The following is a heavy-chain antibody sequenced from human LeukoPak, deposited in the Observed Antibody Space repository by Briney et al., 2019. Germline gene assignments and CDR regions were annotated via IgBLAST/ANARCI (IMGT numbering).Heavy chain of an antibody. Sequence: SVKVSCKASGGTFSSYAISWVRQAPGQGLEWMGGIIPIFGTTNYAQKFRGRVTITRNTSISTAYMELSSLRSEDTAVYYCARGTQPRYYDFWSGYRAGYYMDVWGKGTTVTVSS. CDR1: GGTFSSYA. CDR3: ARGTQPRYYDFWSGYRAGYYMDV. V-gene: IGHV1-69*05. D-gene: IGHD3-3*01. J-gene: IGHJ6*03. CDR2: IIPIFGTT.